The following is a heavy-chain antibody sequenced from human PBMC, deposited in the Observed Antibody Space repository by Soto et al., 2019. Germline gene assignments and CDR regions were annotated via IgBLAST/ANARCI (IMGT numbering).Heavy chain of an antibody. V-gene: IGHV1-18*01. CDR3: ARVRRLVGYFYYYMDV. J-gene: IGHJ6*03. Sequence: QVQLLQSGAEVKKPGASVKVSCKASGYTFTNYGITWVRQAPGQGLEWVGGIGAYNGDTHYTPRLQGRVTMTMDTSTSTAYMELRGLRSDDTAVYYCARVRRLVGYFYYYMDVWGKGTTVTVSS. CDR2: IGAYNGDT. CDR1: GYTFTNYG. D-gene: IGHD6-6*01.